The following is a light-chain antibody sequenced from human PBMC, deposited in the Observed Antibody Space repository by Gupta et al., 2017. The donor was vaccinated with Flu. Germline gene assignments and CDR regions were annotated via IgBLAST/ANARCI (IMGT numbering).Light chain of an antibody. CDR1: QSVSSN. Sequence: EIVMTQSPATLSVSPGERATLSCRASQSVSSNLAWYQQRPGQAPRLLIYGASTRATGFPATFSGSGSGTEFTLTISSRQSEDFAVYYCQQDNNCPLTFGGGTKVEIK. CDR2: GAS. J-gene: IGKJ4*01. V-gene: IGKV3-15*01. CDR3: QQDNNCPLT.